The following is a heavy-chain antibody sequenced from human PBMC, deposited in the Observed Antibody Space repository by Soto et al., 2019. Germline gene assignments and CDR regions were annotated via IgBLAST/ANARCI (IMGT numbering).Heavy chain of an antibody. CDR3: ARVRPPADYYDSSGYLDY. D-gene: IGHD3-22*01. J-gene: IGHJ4*02. CDR1: GFTFSSYW. CDR2: IKQDGSEK. Sequence: GGSLRLSCAASGFTFSSYWMSWVRQAPGKGLEWVANIKQDGSEKYYVDSVKGRFTISRDNAKNSLYLQMNSLRAEDRAVYYGARVRPPADYYDSSGYLDYWGQGTLVTVSS. V-gene: IGHV3-7*03.